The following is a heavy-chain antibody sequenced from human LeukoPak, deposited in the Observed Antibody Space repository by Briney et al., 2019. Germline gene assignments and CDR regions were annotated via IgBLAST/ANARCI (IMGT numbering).Heavy chain of an antibody. D-gene: IGHD3-22*01. Sequence: SETLSLTCTVSGGSISSSSYYWGWIRQPPGKGLEWIGSIYYSGSTYYNPSLKSRVTISVDTSKNQFSLKLSSVTAADTAVYYCARAPKYYYDSSFDYWGQGTLVTVSS. CDR2: IYYSGST. CDR3: ARAPKYYYDSSFDY. CDR1: GGSISSSSYY. V-gene: IGHV4-39*01. J-gene: IGHJ4*02.